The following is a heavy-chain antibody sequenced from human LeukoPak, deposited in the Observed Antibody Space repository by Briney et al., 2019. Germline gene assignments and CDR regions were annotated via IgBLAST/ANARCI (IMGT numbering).Heavy chain of an antibody. D-gene: IGHD3-16*01. J-gene: IGHJ5*02. CDR2: ISTNGDTT. Sequence: GGSQTLFCAASGFTFSFYTMHWVRQAPGKGLESVSAISTNGDTTYYVNSVKDRFTISRDNSKNTLYLQMGSLRVEDMAVYYCAREVDGGFDPWGEGPLLTVSS. CDR3: AREVDGGFDP. CDR1: GFTFSFYT. V-gene: IGHV3-64*01.